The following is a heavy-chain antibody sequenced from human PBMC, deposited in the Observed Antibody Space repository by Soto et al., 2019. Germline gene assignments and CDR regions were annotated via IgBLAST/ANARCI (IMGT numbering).Heavy chain of an antibody. Sequence: PSETLSLTCAVYGGSFSGYYWSWIRQPPGKGLEWIGEINHSGSTNYNPSLKSRVTISVDTSKNQFSLKLSSVTAADTAVYYCARQRGVLLWFGESSPHGYFDYWGQGTLVTVSS. CDR1: GGSFSGYY. V-gene: IGHV4-34*01. J-gene: IGHJ4*02. CDR3: ARQRGVLLWFGESSPHGYFDY. D-gene: IGHD3-10*01. CDR2: INHSGST.